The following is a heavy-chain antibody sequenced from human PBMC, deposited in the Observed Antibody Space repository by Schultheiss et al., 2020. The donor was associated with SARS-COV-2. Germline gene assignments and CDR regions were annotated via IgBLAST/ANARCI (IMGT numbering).Heavy chain of an antibody. CDR2: IYHGGST. CDR1: GGSLSGYC. J-gene: IGHJ4*02. D-gene: IGHD6-13*01. CDR3: AREGIAAAGSFFDY. V-gene: IGHV4-34*01. Sequence: SETLSLTCAVYGGSLSGYCWTWIRQPPGTGLEWIGEIYHGGSTNYNPSLKSRVTISVDESKNQLSLKLSSVTAADTAVYYCAREGIAAAGSFFDYWGQGTLVTVSS.